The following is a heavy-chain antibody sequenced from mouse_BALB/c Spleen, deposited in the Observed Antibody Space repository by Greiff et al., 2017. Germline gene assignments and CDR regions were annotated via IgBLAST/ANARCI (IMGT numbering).Heavy chain of an antibody. CDR3: ARWYYDYDGYAMDD. CDR2: IYPGSGST. D-gene: IGHD2-4*01. V-gene: IGHV1-55*01. Sequence: VQLQQPGAELVKPGTSVKLSCKASGYNFTSYWINWVKLRPGQGLEWIGDIYPGSGSTNYNEKFKSKATLTVDTSSSTAYMQLSSLASEDSALYYCARWYYDYDGYAMDDWGQGTSVTVSS. J-gene: IGHJ4*01. CDR1: GYNFTSYW.